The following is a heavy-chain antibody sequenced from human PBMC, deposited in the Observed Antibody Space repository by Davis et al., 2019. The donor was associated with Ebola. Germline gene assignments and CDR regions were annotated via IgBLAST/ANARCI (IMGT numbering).Heavy chain of an antibody. Sequence: GGSLRLSCAASGFTFSNYGMNWVRQAPGKGLEWIAFISHDGRNIPYAGSVWGRFTISRDNSRNTVYLQMNSLRPEDTAVYYCAKDRQPLANNKIYYFDYWGPGTLVTVSS. CDR1: GFTFSNYG. CDR2: ISHDGRNI. D-gene: IGHD1-14*01. V-gene: IGHV3-30*18. CDR3: AKDRQPLANNKIYYFDY. J-gene: IGHJ4*01.